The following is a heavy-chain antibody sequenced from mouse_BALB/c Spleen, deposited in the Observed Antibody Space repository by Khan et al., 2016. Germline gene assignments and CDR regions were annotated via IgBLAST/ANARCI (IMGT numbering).Heavy chain of an antibody. CDR3: ARLMHYYAIDY. Sequence: EVELVESGGGLVQPGGSLRLSCATSGFTFTDYYMSWVRQPPGKALEWLGFIRNKANGYTIEYSASVKGRFTISRDNSQSILYLQMNTLRAEDSATYYCARLMHYYAIDYWVQGTSVTVSS. V-gene: IGHV7-3*02. CDR2: IRNKANGYTI. CDR1: GFTFTDYY. J-gene: IGHJ4*01.